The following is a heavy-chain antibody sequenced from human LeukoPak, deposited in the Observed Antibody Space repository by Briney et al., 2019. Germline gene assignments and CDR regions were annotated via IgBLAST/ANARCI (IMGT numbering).Heavy chain of an antibody. Sequence: PGGSLRLSCATSGFTVRSNYMSWVRQAPGKGLEWVSVIYSGGSTYYADSVKGRFTISRDNSKNTLYLQMNRLRAEDTAVYYCARGNYYYYMDVWGKGTTVTVSS. CDR2: IYSGGST. J-gene: IGHJ6*03. V-gene: IGHV3-53*01. CDR1: GFTVRSNY. CDR3: ARGNYYYYMDV.